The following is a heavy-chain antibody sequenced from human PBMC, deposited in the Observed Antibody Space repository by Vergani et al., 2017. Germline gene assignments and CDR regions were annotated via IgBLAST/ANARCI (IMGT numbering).Heavy chain of an antibody. CDR3: ARDRSRTTGMDV. D-gene: IGHD2/OR15-2a*01. CDR1: GFTFSSCS. V-gene: IGHV3-21*02. J-gene: IGHJ6*02. CDR2: ISSSSSYI. Sequence: EVQLVESGGGLVPSGRSLRLSCAASGFTFSSCSMNWVRQAPGKGLEWVSSISSSSSYIYYADSVKGRFTISRDNAKNSLYLQMNSLRAEDTAVYYCARDRSRTTGMDVWGQGTTVTVSS.